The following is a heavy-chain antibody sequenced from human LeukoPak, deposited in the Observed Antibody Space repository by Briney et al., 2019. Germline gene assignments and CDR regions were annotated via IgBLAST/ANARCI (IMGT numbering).Heavy chain of an antibody. Sequence: PGRSLRLSCAASGFTFSSYEINWDRQAPGKGLEWISYISSGGSIFYNADSVKGRFTISRDNAKNSLYLQMNSLRVEDTAVYYCARDSQRWGNFDSWGQGTLVSVSS. V-gene: IGHV3-48*03. D-gene: IGHD5-24*01. CDR2: ISSGGSIF. J-gene: IGHJ4*02. CDR3: ARDSQRWGNFDS. CDR1: GFTFSSYE.